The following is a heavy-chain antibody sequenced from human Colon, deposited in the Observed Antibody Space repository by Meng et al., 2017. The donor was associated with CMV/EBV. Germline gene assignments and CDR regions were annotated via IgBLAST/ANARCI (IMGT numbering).Heavy chain of an antibody. Sequence: SGDTFTNYDISWVRQAPGQGFEWLGGFIPIFTAPHYAQKLQGRLTISTDKSTTTAYMELTSLTSEDTAVYYCARGNCSGNTCDTYFDQWGQGTLVTVSS. D-gene: IGHD2-8*02. CDR2: FIPIFTAP. CDR3: ARGNCSGNTCDTYFDQ. J-gene: IGHJ4*02. CDR1: GDTFTNYD. V-gene: IGHV1-69*05.